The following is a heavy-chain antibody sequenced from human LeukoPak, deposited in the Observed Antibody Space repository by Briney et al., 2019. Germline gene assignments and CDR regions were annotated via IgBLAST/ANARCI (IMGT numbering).Heavy chain of an antibody. CDR3: AKDQAGGLRLGESSSFFDY. V-gene: IGHV3-30*02. CDR2: IRYDGSNK. CDR1: GFTFSSYG. D-gene: IGHD3-16*02. Sequence: GGSLRLSCAASGFTFSSYGMHWVRQAPGKGLEWVGVIRYDGSNKYYADSEKGRFTISRDNSKNTLYLQMTSLRAEDTAVYYCAKDQAGGLRLGESSSFFDYWGQGTLVTVSS. J-gene: IGHJ4*02.